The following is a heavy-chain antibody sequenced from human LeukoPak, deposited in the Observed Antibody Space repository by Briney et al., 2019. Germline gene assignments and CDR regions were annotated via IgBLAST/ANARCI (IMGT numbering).Heavy chain of an antibody. CDR2: IYYSGST. Sequence: PSETLSLTCTVSGGSISSYYWSWIRQPPGKGLEWIGYIYYSGSTNYNPSLKSRVTISVDTSKNQFSLKLSSVTAADTAVYYCARVGAVAGTSAFDIWGQGTMVTVSS. V-gene: IGHV4-59*01. D-gene: IGHD6-19*01. CDR3: ARVGAVAGTSAFDI. J-gene: IGHJ3*02. CDR1: GGSISSYY.